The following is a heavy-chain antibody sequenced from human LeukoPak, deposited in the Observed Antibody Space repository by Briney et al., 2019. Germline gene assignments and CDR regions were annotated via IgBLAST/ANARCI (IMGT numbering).Heavy chain of an antibody. CDR3: ARASYAGPFDY. J-gene: IGHJ4*02. D-gene: IGHD3-16*02. CDR1: GGSISSYY. Sequence: SETLSLTCTVSGGSISSYYWSWIRQPPGKGLEWIGYIYYSGSTNYNPSLKSRVTISVDTSKNQFSLKLSSVTAADTAVYYCARASYAGPFDYWGQETLVTVSS. V-gene: IGHV4-59*01. CDR2: IYYSGST.